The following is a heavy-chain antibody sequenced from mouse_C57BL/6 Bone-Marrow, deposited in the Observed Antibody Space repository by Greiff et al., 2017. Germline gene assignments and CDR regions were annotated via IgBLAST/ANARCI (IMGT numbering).Heavy chain of an antibody. CDR1: GYTFTSYW. CDR3: ARWELRYWYFDV. J-gene: IGHJ1*03. V-gene: IGHV1-50*01. D-gene: IGHD2-4*01. CDR2: IAPSDSYT. Sequence: QVHVKQSGAELVKPGASVKLSCKASGYTFTSYWMQWVKQRPGQGLEWIGEIAPSDSYTNYNQKFKGKATLTVDTSSSTAYMQLSSLTSEDSAVYYCARWELRYWYFDVWGTGTTVTVSS.